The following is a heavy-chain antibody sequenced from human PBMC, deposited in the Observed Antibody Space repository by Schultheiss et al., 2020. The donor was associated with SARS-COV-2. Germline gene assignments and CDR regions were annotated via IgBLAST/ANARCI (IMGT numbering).Heavy chain of an antibody. J-gene: IGHJ4*02. D-gene: IGHD1-26*01. CDR2: IYYSGST. CDR1: GGSFSGYY. Sequence: GSLRLSCAVYGGSFSGYYWSWIRQPPGKGLEWIGSIYYSGSTYYNPSLKSRVTISVDTSKNQFSLKLSSVTAADTAVYYCARRSGSYSYWGQGTLVTVSS. CDR3: ARRSGSYSY. V-gene: IGHV4-34*01.